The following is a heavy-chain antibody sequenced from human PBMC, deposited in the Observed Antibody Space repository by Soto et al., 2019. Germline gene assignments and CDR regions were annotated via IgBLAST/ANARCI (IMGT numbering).Heavy chain of an antibody. CDR2: IYYSGST. D-gene: IGHD6-13*01. J-gene: IGHJ4*02. CDR1: GGSISSYY. CDR3: ASSAAGTPNFDY. V-gene: IGHV4-59*01. Sequence: PSETLSLTCTVSGGSISSYYWSWIRQPPGKGLEWIGYIYYSGSTNYNPSLKSRVTISVDTSKNQFSLKLSSVTAADTAVYYCASSAAGTPNFDYWGQGTLVTVSS.